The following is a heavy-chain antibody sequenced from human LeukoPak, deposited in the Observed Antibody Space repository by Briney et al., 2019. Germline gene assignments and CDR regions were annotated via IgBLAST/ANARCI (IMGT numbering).Heavy chain of an antibody. J-gene: IGHJ4*02. CDR2: INHSGST. V-gene: IGHV4-34*01. D-gene: IGHD3-22*01. CDR1: GGSFSGYY. CDR3: ARDQYYYDSSGYLFDY. Sequence: RSETLSLTCAVYGGSFSGYYWSWIRQPPGKGLEWIGEINHSGSTNYNPSLKSRVTISVDTSKNQFSLKLSSVTAADTAVYYCARDQYYYDSSGYLFDYWGQGTLVTVSS.